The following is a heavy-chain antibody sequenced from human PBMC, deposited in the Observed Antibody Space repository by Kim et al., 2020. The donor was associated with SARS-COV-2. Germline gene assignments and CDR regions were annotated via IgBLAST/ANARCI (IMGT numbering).Heavy chain of an antibody. D-gene: IGHD3-22*01. CDR2: FDPEDGET. Sequence: ASVKVSCKVSGYTLTELSMHWVRQAPGKGLEWMGGFDPEDGETIYAQKFQGRVTMTEDTFTDTAYMELSSLRSEDTALYYCATLFEYYYDSSGYYDYWGQGTLVTVSS. V-gene: IGHV1-24*01. J-gene: IGHJ4*02. CDR1: GYTLTELS. CDR3: ATLFEYYYDSSGYYDY.